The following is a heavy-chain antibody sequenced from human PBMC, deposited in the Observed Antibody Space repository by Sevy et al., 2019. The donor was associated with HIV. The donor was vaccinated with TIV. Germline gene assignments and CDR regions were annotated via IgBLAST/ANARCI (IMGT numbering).Heavy chain of an antibody. Sequence: GGSLRLSCVASGFTFPIYSVVWVRRAPGKGLEWLTHISYDGNNRYYADSVKGRFTIPRDNSNNILYPQMTNLRVEEKKVNWKIWWRGDLTSSEKNSKKFLYWKLTGLRVEETVLYFCARVAVEYCTNDCYHRFDHWGLGTLVTVSS. D-gene: IGHD5-12*01. CDR2: ISYDGNNR. J-gene: IGHJ4*02. CDR1: GFTFPIYS. CDR3: IWWRGDLTSSEKNSKKFLYWKLTGLRVEETVLYFCARVAVEYCTNDCYHRFDH. V-gene: IGHV3-30*14.